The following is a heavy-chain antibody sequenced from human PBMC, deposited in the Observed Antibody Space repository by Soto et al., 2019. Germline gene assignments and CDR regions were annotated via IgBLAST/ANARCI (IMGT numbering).Heavy chain of an antibody. V-gene: IGHV3-23*01. CDR1: GFTFSSYA. D-gene: IGHD4-17*01. CDR3: ARVSRDYGVTFDY. Sequence: PGGSLRLSCAASGFTFSSYAMSWVRQAPGKGLEWVSAISGSGGTIYYADSVKGRFTISRDNAKNSLYLQMNSLRAEDTAVYYCARVSRDYGVTFDYWGQGTLVTVSS. CDR2: ISGSGGTI. J-gene: IGHJ4*02.